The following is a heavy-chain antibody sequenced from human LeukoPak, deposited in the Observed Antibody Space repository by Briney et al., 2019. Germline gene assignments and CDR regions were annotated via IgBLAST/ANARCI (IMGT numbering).Heavy chain of an antibody. CDR1: GYTFSGYY. CDR2: IIPIFGTA. Sequence: GASVKVPCKASGYTFSGYYMHWVRQAPGQGLEWMGGIIPIFGTANYAQKFQGRVTITADESTSTAYMELSSLRSEDTAVYYCAREGQRYFDWLAAPGYFDYWGQGTLVTVSS. J-gene: IGHJ4*02. CDR3: AREGQRYFDWLAAPGYFDY. D-gene: IGHD3-9*01. V-gene: IGHV1-69*13.